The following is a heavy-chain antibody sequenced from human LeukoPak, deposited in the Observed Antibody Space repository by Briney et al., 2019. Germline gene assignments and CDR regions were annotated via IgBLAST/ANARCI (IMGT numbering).Heavy chain of an antibody. D-gene: IGHD3-22*01. V-gene: IGHV4-38-2*02. Sequence: SETLSLTCTVSGYSISSGYYWGWIRQPPGKGLEWIGSIYHSGSTYYNPSLKSRVTISADTSKNQFSLKLSSVTAADTAVYYCARVDSYYDSSGFTRYYYYYYMDVWGKGTTVTVSS. CDR1: GYSISSGYY. CDR3: ARVDSYYDSSGFTRYYYYYYMDV. CDR2: IYHSGST. J-gene: IGHJ6*03.